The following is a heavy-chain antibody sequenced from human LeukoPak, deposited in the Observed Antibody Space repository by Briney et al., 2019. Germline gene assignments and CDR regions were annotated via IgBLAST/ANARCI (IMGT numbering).Heavy chain of an antibody. CDR2: INPSGADT. CDR1: GCTFTSYY. V-gene: IGHV1-46*03. D-gene: IGHD1-26*01. CDR3: AVGATDY. Sequence: ASVKVSCKASGCTFTSYYMHWVRQAPGQGLEWMGIINPSGADTSHAPKFQGRVTMTWDTSTSTAYMELNSLRSEDTAVYYCAVGATDYWGQGTLVTVSS. J-gene: IGHJ4*02.